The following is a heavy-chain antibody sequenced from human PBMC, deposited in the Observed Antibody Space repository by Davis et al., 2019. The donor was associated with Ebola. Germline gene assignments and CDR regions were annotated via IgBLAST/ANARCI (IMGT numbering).Heavy chain of an antibody. CDR1: GFTFSNAW. V-gene: IGHV3-15*07. CDR3: TGTAGQFDY. CDR2: IKSKTDGGTT. Sequence: GESLKISCAASGFTFSNAWMNWVRQAPGKGLEWVGRIKSKTDGGTTDYAAPVKGRFTISRDDSKNTAYLQMNSLKTEDTAVYYCTGTAGQFDYWGQGTLVTVSS. J-gene: IGHJ4*02. D-gene: IGHD1-26*01.